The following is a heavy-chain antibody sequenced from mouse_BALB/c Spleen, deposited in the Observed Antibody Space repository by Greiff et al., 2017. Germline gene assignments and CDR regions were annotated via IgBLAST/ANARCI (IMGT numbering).Heavy chain of an antibody. Sequence: VMLVESGPGLVAPSQSLSITCTVSGFSLTGYGVNWVRQPPGKGLEWLGMIWGDGSTDYNSALKSRLSISKDNSKSQVFLKMNSLQTDDTARYYCARDGNPNYYAMDYWGQGTSVTVSS. V-gene: IGHV2-6-7*01. CDR2: IWGDGST. D-gene: IGHD2-1*01. CDR1: GFSLTGYG. CDR3: ARDGNPNYYAMDY. J-gene: IGHJ4*01.